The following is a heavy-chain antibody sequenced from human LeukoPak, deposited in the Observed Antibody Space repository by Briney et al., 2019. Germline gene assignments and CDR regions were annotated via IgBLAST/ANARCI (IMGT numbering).Heavy chain of an antibody. CDR3: ARDGKQWRHSFYYYYYMDV. Sequence: TLSLTCAVSGGSISSGGYSWSWIRQPPGKGLEWIGYIYYSGSTYYNPPLKSRVTISLDRSKNQFSLKLSSVTAADTAVYYCARDGKQWRHSFYYYYYMDVWGKGTTVTVSS. CDR2: IYYSGST. J-gene: IGHJ6*03. CDR1: GGSISSGGYS. D-gene: IGHD6-19*01. V-gene: IGHV4-30-4*07.